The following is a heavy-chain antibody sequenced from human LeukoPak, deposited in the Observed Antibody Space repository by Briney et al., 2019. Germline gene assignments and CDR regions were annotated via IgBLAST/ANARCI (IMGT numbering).Heavy chain of an antibody. V-gene: IGHV3-48*02. CDR1: GFTFSSYS. D-gene: IGHD3-10*01. CDR3: ARDSEFGELLPFDY. CDR2: ISSSSSTI. Sequence: GGSLRLSCAASGFTFSSYSMNWVRQDPGKGLEWVSYISSSSSTIYYADSVKGRFTISRDNAKNSLYLQMNSLRDEDTAVYYCARDSEFGELLPFDYWGQGTLVTVPS. J-gene: IGHJ4*02.